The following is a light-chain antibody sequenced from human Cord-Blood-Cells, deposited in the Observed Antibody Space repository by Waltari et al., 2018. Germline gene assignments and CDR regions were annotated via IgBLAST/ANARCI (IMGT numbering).Light chain of an antibody. CDR3: QQIYSTLYS. CDR1: QSISSY. CDR2: AAS. Sequence: DIQMTQSPFSLSASVGARVTITCRTSQSISSYLNWYQQKPGKAPKLLIYAASSLQSGVPSRFSGSGSGTDFTLTISSLQPEELATYYCQQIYSTLYSFGQGTKLEIK. J-gene: IGKJ2*03. V-gene: IGKV1-39*01.